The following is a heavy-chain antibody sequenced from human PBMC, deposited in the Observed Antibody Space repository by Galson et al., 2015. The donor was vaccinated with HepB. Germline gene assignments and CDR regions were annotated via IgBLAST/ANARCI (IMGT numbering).Heavy chain of an antibody. V-gene: IGHV3-21*01. J-gene: IGHJ2*01. CDR2: ISSSSSYI. Sequence: SLRLSCAASGFTFSSYSMNWVRQAPGKGLEWVSSISSSSSYIYYADSVKGRFTISRDNAKNSLYLQMNSLRAEDTAVYYCARGSEWGIAAAGPYWYFDLWGRGTLVTVSS. D-gene: IGHD6-13*01. CDR3: ARGSEWGIAAAGPYWYFDL. CDR1: GFTFSSYS.